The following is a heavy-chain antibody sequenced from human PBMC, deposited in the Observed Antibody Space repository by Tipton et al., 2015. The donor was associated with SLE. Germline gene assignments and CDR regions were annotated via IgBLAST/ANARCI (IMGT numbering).Heavy chain of an antibody. V-gene: IGHV4-61*02. D-gene: IGHD6-25*01. CDR1: GGSMNSGSNY. Sequence: TLSLTCTVSGGSMNSGSNYWNWIRQPAGKGLEWIGRIYISGSTDYSPSLESRLTISVDTSKNQFSLNLNSVTAADTAFYYCARGAPVAAAEIHLDYWGQGTLVTVSS. J-gene: IGHJ4*02. CDR2: IYISGST. CDR3: ARGAPVAAAEIHLDY.